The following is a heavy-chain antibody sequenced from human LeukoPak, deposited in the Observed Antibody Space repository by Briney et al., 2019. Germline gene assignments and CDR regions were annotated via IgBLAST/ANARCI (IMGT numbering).Heavy chain of an antibody. D-gene: IGHD6-19*01. V-gene: IGHV3-7*01. CDR3: ARFETVAAKPLEY. CDR2: IKQDGSEK. CDR1: GFIFRSYW. Sequence: GGSLRLSCAASGFIFRSYWMSWVRQAPGKGLEWVANIKQDGSEKYYVDSVKGRFTISRDNAKNSLYLQMNSLRAEDTAVYYCARFETVAAKPLEYWGQGTLVTVSS. J-gene: IGHJ4*02.